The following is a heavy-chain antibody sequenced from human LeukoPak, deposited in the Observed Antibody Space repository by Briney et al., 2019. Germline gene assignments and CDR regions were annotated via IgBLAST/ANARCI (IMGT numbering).Heavy chain of an antibody. J-gene: IGHJ4*02. V-gene: IGHV4-4*03. D-gene: IGHD6-19*01. Sequence: SPGTLSLTCGVSGGSIDITNYWSWVRQAPGKGLEWIGEISHDGTTNYRPSLRSRVAMSFDRANNQFSLSLTSVTAADTAVYYCARSERYNSGWYFYFDYWGQGTLVTVSS. CDR1: GGSIDITNY. CDR2: ISHDGTT. CDR3: ARSERYNSGWYFYFDY.